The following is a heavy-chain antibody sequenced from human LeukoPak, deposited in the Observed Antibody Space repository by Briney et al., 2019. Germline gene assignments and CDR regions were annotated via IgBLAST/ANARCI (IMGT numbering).Heavy chain of an antibody. CDR2: IYPDGNI. CDR3: ARDLFRYYDSSGHPNGV. D-gene: IGHD3-22*01. V-gene: IGHV3-66*01. CDR1: GFTVSSNY. J-gene: IGHJ6*04. Sequence: GGSLRLSCAASGFTVSSNYMNWVRQAPGKGLEWVSMIYPDGNIFYTNSVKGRFTISRDNSKNTLDLQMSSLRAEDTAVYYCARDLFRYYDSSGHPNGVWGKGTTVTVSS.